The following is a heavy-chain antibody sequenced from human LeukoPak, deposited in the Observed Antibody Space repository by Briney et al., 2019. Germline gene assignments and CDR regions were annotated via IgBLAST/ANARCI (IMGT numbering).Heavy chain of an antibody. J-gene: IGHJ4*02. Sequence: GGSLRLSCAASGFSFSTYGMNWVRQAPGKGLEWISYIGSSSSATYYADPVKGRFTISRDNVNNSLYLDMDSLRVDDTAVYYCARSATRFSNGWYGQVDFDSWGQGSLVIVSS. CDR1: GFSFSTYG. D-gene: IGHD6-19*01. V-gene: IGHV3-48*01. CDR3: ARSATRFSNGWYGQVDFDS. CDR2: IGSSSSAT.